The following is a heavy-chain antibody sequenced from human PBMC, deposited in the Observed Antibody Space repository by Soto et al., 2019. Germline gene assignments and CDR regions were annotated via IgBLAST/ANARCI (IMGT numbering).Heavy chain of an antibody. CDR3: AQSSSTTGVYYYYGMDV. V-gene: IGHV2-5*01. J-gene: IGHJ6*02. D-gene: IGHD7-27*01. Sequence: SSPTLVNPTQTLTLTCTFSGFSLSTSGVGVGWIRQPPGKALEWLALIYWNDDKRYSPSLKSRLTITKDTSKNQVVLTMTNMDPVDTATYYCAQSSSTTGVYYYYGMDVWGQGTTVTVSS. CDR1: GFSLSTSGVG. CDR2: IYWNDDK.